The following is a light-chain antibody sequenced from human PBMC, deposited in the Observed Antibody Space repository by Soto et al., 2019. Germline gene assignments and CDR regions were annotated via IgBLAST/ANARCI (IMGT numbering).Light chain of an antibody. CDR2: EGS. V-gene: IGLV2-23*01. J-gene: IGLJ2*01. CDR3: CSYAGSSTYVV. Sequence: QSALTQPASVSRSPGQSFTISCTGTSSDVGSYNLVSWYQQHPGKAPKLMIYEGSKRPSGVSNRFSGSKSGNTASLTISGLQAEDEADYYCCSYAGSSTYVVFGGGTKLTVL. CDR1: SSDVGSYNL.